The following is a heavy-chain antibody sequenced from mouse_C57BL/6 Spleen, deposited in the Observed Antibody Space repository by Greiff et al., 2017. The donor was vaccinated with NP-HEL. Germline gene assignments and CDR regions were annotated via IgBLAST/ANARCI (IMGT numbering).Heavy chain of an antibody. D-gene: IGHD1-1*01. V-gene: IGHV1-50*01. CDR1: GYTFTSYW. CDR2: IDPSDSYT. Sequence: QVQLKQPGAELVKPGASVKLSCKASGYTFTSYWMQWVKQRPGQGLEWIGEIDPSDSYTNYNQKFKGKATLTVDTSSSTAYMKLSSLTSEDSAVYYCAREPSTVVATPDVWGTGTTVTVSS. CDR3: AREPSTVVATPDV. J-gene: IGHJ1*03.